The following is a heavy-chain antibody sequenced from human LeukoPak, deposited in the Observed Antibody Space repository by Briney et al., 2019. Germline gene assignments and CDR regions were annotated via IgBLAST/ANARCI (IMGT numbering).Heavy chain of an antibody. CDR1: GFTFSNDW. CDR3: ASQKNGASDY. D-gene: IGHD1-1*01. CDR2: IKQDGSEK. V-gene: IGHV3-7*05. Sequence: PGRSLRLSCAAAGFTFSNDWMSWVRQPPGKGLEWLTNIKQDGSEKYYVDSVKGRFTISRDNAKNSLYLQMNSLRAEDTAVYYCASQKNGASDYWGQGTLVTVS. J-gene: IGHJ4*02.